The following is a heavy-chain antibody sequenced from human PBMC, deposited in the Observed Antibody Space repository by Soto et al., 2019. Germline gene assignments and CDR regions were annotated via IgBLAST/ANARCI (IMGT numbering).Heavy chain of an antibody. Sequence: QLQLQESGSGLVKPSQTLSLTCAVSGGSISSGGYSWSWNRQPPGKGLEWIGYIYHSGRTYYNPSLKSRVTTSVARSMNQFSLKLSSVTAADPAVYYCARVPGPWGQGTLVTVSS. J-gene: IGHJ5*02. V-gene: IGHV4-30-2*01. CDR3: ARVPGP. CDR1: GGSISSGGYS. CDR2: IYHSGRT.